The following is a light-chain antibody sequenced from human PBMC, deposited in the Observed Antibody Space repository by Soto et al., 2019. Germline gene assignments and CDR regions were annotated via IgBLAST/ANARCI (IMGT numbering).Light chain of an antibody. CDR3: QQSYSAVFT. CDR1: QSISRH. J-gene: IGKJ3*01. Sequence: DIQMTQSPSSLSASAGDRVTITCRASQSISRHLNWYQQKPGKAPKLLIYATSSLQTGVPSRFSGSGSGTEFTLTSSSLQPEDRATYYCQQSYSAVFTFGPGTKVDIK. CDR2: ATS. V-gene: IGKV1-39*01.